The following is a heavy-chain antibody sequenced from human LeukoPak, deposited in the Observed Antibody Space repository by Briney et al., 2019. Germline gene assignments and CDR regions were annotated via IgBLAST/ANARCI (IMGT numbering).Heavy chain of an antibody. CDR3: AREGDGSNSGFAY. V-gene: IGHV3-69-1*01. CDR1: GFTFSGYD. Sequence: PGGSLRLSCAVSGFTFSGYDMNWVRQAPGKGLEWIAYISSTSVIYYADSLKGRFTISRDNAKNSLYLQMNSLRVDDTAVYYCAREGDGSNSGFAYWGQGTLVTVSS. CDR2: ISSTSVI. J-gene: IGHJ4*02. D-gene: IGHD4-23*01.